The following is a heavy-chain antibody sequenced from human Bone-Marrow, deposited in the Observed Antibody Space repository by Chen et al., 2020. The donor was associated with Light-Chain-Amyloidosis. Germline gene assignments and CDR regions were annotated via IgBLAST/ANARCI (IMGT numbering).Heavy chain of an antibody. J-gene: IGHJ3*01. V-gene: IGHV3-23*01. CDR3: AQDFTSGVTAFDDPFDV. CDR1: GPSFNHYG. Sequence: VQLLESGGGLVQAGGALRLSCAACGPSFNHYGRSWVRQAPGKGREWVSGISGGGERTFYADSVKGRFTVSLDSSKNTLYLQMNSLRVDDTAVYYCAQDFTSGVTAFDDPFDVWGQGTMVTVSP. D-gene: IGHD2-21*02. CDR2: ISGGGERT.